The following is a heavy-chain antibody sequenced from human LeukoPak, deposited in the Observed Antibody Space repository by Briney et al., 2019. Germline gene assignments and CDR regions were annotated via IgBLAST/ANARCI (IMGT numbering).Heavy chain of an antibody. J-gene: IGHJ5*02. V-gene: IGHV4-30-4*01. CDR1: GGSISSGDYY. CDR3: AAAPYSSSWYTPRFRFDP. D-gene: IGHD6-13*01. CDR2: IYYSGST. Sequence: TSETLSLTCTVSGGSISSGDYYWSWIRQPPGKGLEWIGYIYYSGSTYYNPSLKSRVTISVDTSKNQFSLKLTSVTAADTAVYYCAAAPYSSSWYTPRFRFDPWGQGTLVTVSS.